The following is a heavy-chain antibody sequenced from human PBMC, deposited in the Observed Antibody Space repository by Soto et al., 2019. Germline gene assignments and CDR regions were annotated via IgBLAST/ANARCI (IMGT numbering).Heavy chain of an antibody. CDR2: INDQGGSI. CDR3: AKLTGIFGVVPLYGMGV. J-gene: IGHJ6*02. Sequence: GGSLRLSCAAFGFTFSNYWMHWVRQAPGKGLVWISRINDQGGSIGYADAVKGRFTISRDNAENSLYLQMNSLRAEDTALYYFAKLTGIFGVVPLYGMGVWGQGTTVTVSS. D-gene: IGHD3-3*01. V-gene: IGHV3-74*01. CDR1: GFTFSNYW.